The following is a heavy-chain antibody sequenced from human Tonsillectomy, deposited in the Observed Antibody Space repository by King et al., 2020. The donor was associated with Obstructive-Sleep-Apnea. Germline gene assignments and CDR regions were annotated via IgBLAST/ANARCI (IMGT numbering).Heavy chain of an antibody. CDR1: GFSLSTSGVG. CDR2: IYWDDDK. V-gene: IGHV2-5*02. D-gene: IGHD3-3*01. Sequence: TLKESGPTLVKPTQTLTLTCTFSGFSLSTSGVGVGWIRQPPGKALECLALIYWDDDKRYSPSLKSRLTITKDTSKNQVVLTMTNMDPVDTATYYCIHSMDDYDLWGGYYKVGGIVYWGQGTMVSVSS. J-gene: IGHJ4*02. CDR3: IHSMDDYDLWGGYYKVGGIVY.